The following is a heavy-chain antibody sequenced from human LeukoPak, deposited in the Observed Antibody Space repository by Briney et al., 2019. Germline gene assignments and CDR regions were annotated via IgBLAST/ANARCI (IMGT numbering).Heavy chain of an antibody. J-gene: IGHJ4*02. Sequence: SETLSLTCTVSGYSICSGYYWGWIRQPPGKGLEWIGSIYHSGSTYYDPSLKSRVTISVDTSKNQFSLKLSSVTAADTAVYYCAGCRITGTRPFDYWGQGTLVTVSS. CDR2: IYHSGST. V-gene: IGHV4-38-2*02. CDR3: AGCRITGTRPFDY. D-gene: IGHD1-7*01. CDR1: GYSICSGYY.